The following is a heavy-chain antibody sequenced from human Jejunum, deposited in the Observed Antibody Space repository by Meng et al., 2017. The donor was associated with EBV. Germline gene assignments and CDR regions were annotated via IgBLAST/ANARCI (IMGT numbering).Heavy chain of an antibody. CDR2: ISDGGDST. CDR3: ARDGVGRLIPIDS. J-gene: IGHJ4*02. D-gene: IGHD3-16*01. V-gene: IGHV3-23*01. CDR1: GFTFSTYT. Sequence: DVQLLESGGALVQPGGSLRLSCAASGFTFSTYTMNWVRQAPGKGLEWVSVISDGGDSTDYADSVRGRFTISRDNSKNTLFLQMKSLRAEDTAVYYCARDGVGRLIPIDSWGQGTLVTVSS.